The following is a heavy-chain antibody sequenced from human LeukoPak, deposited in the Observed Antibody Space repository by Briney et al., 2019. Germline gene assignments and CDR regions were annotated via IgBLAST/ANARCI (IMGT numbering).Heavy chain of an antibody. J-gene: IGHJ4*02. CDR1: GFTFDDYG. CDR3: ARGGRGYSLRWDY. V-gene: IGHV3-20*04. D-gene: IGHD3-3*01. Sequence: GGSLRLSCAAAGFTFDDYGMGWVRQAPGKGLEWVSGINWNGGSTGYADSVKGRFTISRDNAKNSLYLQMNSLRAEDTALYYCARGGRGYSLRWDYWGQGTLVTVSS. CDR2: INWNGGST.